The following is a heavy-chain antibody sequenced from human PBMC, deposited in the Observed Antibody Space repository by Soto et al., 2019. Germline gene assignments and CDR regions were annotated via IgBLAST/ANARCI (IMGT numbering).Heavy chain of an antibody. CDR1: GFTFSSYG. J-gene: IGHJ4*02. V-gene: IGHV3-30*03. Sequence: QVQLVESGGGVVQPGRSLRLSCAASGFTFSSYGMHWDRQAPGKGLEWVAVISNDGSNKYYADSVKGRFTISRDNSKNTLYLQMNSLRAEDTVLYYCASQIATTVVTKGDYWGQGTLVTVS. CDR2: ISNDGSNK. D-gene: IGHD4-17*01. CDR3: ASQIATTVVTKGDY.